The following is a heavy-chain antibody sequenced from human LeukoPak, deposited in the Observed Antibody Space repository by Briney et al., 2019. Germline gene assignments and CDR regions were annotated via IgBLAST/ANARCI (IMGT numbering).Heavy chain of an antibody. CDR1: GFTFSNAW. J-gene: IGHJ4*02. Sequence: GGSLRLSCAASGFTFSNAWMSWVRQAPGKGLEWVGRIKSKTDGGTTDYAAPVKGRFTISRDDSKNTLYLQMNGLKTEDTAVYYCILTQWEANFDYWGQGTLVTVSS. V-gene: IGHV3-15*01. CDR2: IKSKTDGGTT. CDR3: ILTQWEANFDY. D-gene: IGHD1-26*01.